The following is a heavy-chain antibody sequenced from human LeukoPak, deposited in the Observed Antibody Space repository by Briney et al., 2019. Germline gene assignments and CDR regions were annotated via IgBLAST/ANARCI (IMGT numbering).Heavy chain of an antibody. D-gene: IGHD6-19*01. CDR3: ARDLGSGWNFDY. Sequence: PGGSLRLSCAASGFTVSSNYMNWVRQAPGKGLEWVSIIYSGGSTYYADSVKGRSTISRDNSKNTLYLQVNSLRAEDTAVYYCARDLGSGWNFDYWGQGTLVTVSS. V-gene: IGHV3-53*01. CDR1: GFTVSSNY. CDR2: IYSGGST. J-gene: IGHJ4*02.